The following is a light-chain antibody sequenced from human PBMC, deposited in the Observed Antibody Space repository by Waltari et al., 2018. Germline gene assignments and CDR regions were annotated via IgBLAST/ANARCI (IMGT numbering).Light chain of an antibody. CDR3: ATRDEGPTVV. V-gene: IGLV1-47*01. J-gene: IGLJ2*01. CDR1: LPNTGPHS. Sequence: QSVLTQPPSASGTPGQRVTLPCSGSLPNTGPHSVYWYHQLPGTAPKPLIYLTHQRPSGVPDRFSASKSGTSASLAISGLRFEDEGDYYCATRDEGPTVVFGGGTKVTVL. CDR2: LTH.